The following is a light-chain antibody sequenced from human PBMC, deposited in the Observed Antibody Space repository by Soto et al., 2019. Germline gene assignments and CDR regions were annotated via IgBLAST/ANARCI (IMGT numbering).Light chain of an antibody. J-gene: IGKJ1*01. CDR3: QKYDSSPRT. V-gene: IGKV3-20*01. Sequence: EIVLTQSPGTLSLSPGERATLSCRASQSVSTRSLAWYQQKPGQATRLLISGASSRAADIPDRFSGSGSGTDFTLTINRLETEDFAVYYCQKYDSSPRTFDQGTKVE. CDR2: GAS. CDR1: QSVSTRS.